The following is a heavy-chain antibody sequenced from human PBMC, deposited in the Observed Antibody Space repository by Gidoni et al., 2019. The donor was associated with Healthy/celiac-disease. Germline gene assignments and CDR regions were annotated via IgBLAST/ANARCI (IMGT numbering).Heavy chain of an antibody. CDR3: TRHFSGYYGSGRTNNWFDP. CDR2: IRRKANSYAT. CDR1: GFTFSGSA. J-gene: IGHJ5*02. Sequence: EVQLVESGGGLVQPGGSLQLSCAASGFTFSGSAMHWVRQASGKGLEWVGRIRRKANSYATAYAASVKGRFTISRDDSKNTAYLQMNSLKTEDTAVYYCTRHFSGYYGSGRTNNWFDPWGQGTLVTVSS. D-gene: IGHD3-10*01. V-gene: IGHV3-73*01.